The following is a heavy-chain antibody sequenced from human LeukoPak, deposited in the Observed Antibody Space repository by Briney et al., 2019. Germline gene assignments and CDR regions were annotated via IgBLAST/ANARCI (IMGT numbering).Heavy chain of an antibody. CDR2: INPNSGGT. D-gene: IGHD1-26*01. V-gene: IGHV1-2*02. CDR1: GYTFTSYA. CDR3: ARRESGSYYGVY. J-gene: IGHJ4*02. Sequence: ASVKVSCKASGYTFTSYAMHWVRQAPGQGLEWMGWINPNSGGTNYAQKFQGRVTMTRDTSISTAYMELSRLRSDDTAVYYCARRESGSYYGVYWGQGTLVTVSS.